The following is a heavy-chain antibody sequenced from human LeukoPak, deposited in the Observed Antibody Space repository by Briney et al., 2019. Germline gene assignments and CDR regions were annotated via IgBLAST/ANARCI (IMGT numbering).Heavy chain of an antibody. J-gene: IGHJ4*02. D-gene: IGHD3-10*01. CDR1: GFTVSSNY. CDR2: ISWNSGSI. CDR3: AKSLSMVREGPFDY. Sequence: PGGSLRLSCAASGFTVSSNYMSWVRQAPGKGLEWVSGISWNSGSIGYADSVKGRFTISRDNAKNSLYLQMNSLRAEDTALYYCAKSLSMVREGPFDYWGQGTLVTVSS. V-gene: IGHV3-9*01.